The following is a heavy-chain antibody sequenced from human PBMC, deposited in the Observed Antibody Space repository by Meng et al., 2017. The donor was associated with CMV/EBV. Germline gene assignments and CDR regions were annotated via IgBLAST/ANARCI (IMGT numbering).Heavy chain of an antibody. CDR3: ASLGGGY. D-gene: IGHD3-16*01. V-gene: IGHV4-4*07. CDR2: IYSSGST. Sequence: SATLSLTFTVPGGSISRHVWSWIRQPAGKGLEWIGRIYSSGSTNYNPSLKSRVTMSVDTSKNQYSLQLNSVTAADTAVYYCASLGGGYWGQGTLVTVSS. J-gene: IGHJ4*02. CDR1: GGSISRHV.